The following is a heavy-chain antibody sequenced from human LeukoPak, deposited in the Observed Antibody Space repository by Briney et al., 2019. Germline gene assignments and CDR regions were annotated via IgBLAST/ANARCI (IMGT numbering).Heavy chain of an antibody. CDR1: GFTFSSYS. V-gene: IGHV3-48*01. CDR2: ISSSSSTI. D-gene: IGHD3-9*01. Sequence: GGSLRLSRAASGFTFSSYSMNWVRQAPGKGLEWVSYISSSSSTIYYADSVKGRSTISRDNAKNSLYLQMNSLRAEDTAVYYCASFFDWFFDYWGQGTLVTVSS. J-gene: IGHJ4*02. CDR3: ASFFDWFFDY.